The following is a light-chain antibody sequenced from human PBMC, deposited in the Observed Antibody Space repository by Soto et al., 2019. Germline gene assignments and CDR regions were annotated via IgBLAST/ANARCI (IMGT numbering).Light chain of an antibody. J-gene: IGLJ1*01. CDR3: KSYAGSNTYV. CDR1: KNDVGFYDF. CDR2: EVV. V-gene: IGLV2-8*01. Sequence: QSVLTQPPSASGSPGQSVTISCTGTKNDVGFYDFVSWYQHHPGKAPRLIIYEVVQRPSGVPDRFSGSKSGNTASLTVSGLQAADEGDYFCKSYAGSNTYVFGSGTKV.